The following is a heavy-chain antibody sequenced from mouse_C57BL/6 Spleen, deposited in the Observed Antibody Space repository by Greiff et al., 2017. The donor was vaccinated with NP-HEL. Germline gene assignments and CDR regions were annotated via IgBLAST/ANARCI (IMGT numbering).Heavy chain of an antibody. CDR3: ARQTAQPYAMDY. D-gene: IGHD3-2*02. J-gene: IGHJ4*01. Sequence: QVTLNESGPGILQPSQTLSLTCSFSGFSLSTFGMGVGWIRQPSGKGLEWLAPIWWDDDKYYNPALKSRLTISKDTSKNQVFLKIANVDTADTATYYCARQTAQPYAMDYWGQGTSVTVSS. CDR1: GFSLSTFGMG. V-gene: IGHV8-8*01. CDR2: IWWDDDK.